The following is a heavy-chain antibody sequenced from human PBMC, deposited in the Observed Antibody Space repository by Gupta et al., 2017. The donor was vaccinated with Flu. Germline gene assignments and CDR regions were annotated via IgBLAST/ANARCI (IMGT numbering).Heavy chain of an antibody. CDR2: IYHSGST. V-gene: IGHV4-4*02. Sequence: QVQLQESGPGLVTPSGTLSLTCAVSGGSISSSNWWSWVRQPPGKGLEWIGEIYHSGSTNYNPSLKSRVTISVDKSKNQFSLKLSSVTAADTAVYYCARAHYCSGGSCYVGAFDIWGQGTMVTVSS. D-gene: IGHD2-15*01. CDR3: ARAHYCSGGSCYVGAFDI. J-gene: IGHJ3*02. CDR1: GGSISSSNW.